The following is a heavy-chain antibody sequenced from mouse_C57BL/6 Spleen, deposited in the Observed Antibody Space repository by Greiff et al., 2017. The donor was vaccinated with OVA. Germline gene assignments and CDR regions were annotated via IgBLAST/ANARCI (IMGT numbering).Heavy chain of an antibody. D-gene: IGHD1-1*01. CDR2: IYPGDGDT. CDR3: ARSTDVDY. Sequence: VQLQQSGPELVKPGASVKISCKASGYAFSSSWLNWVKQRPGKGLEWIGRIYPGDGDTNYNGKFKGKATLTADKSSSTAYMQLSSLTSEDSAVYFCARSTDVDYWGQGTTLTVSS. V-gene: IGHV1-82*01. J-gene: IGHJ2*01. CDR1: GYAFSSSW.